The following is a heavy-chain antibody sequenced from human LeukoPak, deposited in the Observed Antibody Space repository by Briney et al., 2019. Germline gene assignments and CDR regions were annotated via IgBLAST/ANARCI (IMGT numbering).Heavy chain of an antibody. Sequence: PGGSLRLSCAASGFTFSSYAMSWVRQAPGKGLEWVSAISGSGGSTYYADSVKGRFTISRDNAKNSLYLQMNSLRAEDTAVYYCARHAEGSTYPLDYWGQGSLVTVSS. CDR3: ARHAEGSTYPLDY. V-gene: IGHV3-23*01. D-gene: IGHD2-2*01. CDR2: ISGSGGST. J-gene: IGHJ4*02. CDR1: GFTFSSYA.